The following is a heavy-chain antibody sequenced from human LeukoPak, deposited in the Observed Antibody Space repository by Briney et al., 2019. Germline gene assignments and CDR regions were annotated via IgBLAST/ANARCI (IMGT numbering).Heavy chain of an antibody. V-gene: IGHV4-39*07. D-gene: IGHD3-10*01. J-gene: IGHJ4*02. Sequence: SETLSLTCTVSGGSISSSSYYWGWIRQPPGKGLEWIGSIYYSGSTYYNPSLKSRVTISVDTSKNQFSLKLSSVTAADTAVYYCARDRGYPKYYFDYWGQGTLVTVSS. CDR3: ARDRGYPKYYFDY. CDR1: GGSISSSSYY. CDR2: IYYSGST.